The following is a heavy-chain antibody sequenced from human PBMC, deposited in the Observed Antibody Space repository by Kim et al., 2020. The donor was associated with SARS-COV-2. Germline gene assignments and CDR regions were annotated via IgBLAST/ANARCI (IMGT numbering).Heavy chain of an antibody. Sequence: ASVKVSCKASGYTFTSYGISWVRQAPGQGLEWMGWISAYNGNTNYAQKLQGRVTMTTDTSTSTAYMELRSLRSDDTAVYYCARDPGSSGWYPFSGWFDHWGQGTLVTVSS. J-gene: IGHJ5*02. CDR3: ARDPGSSGWYPFSGWFDH. CDR1: GYTFTSYG. V-gene: IGHV1-18*01. D-gene: IGHD6-19*01. CDR2: ISAYNGNT.